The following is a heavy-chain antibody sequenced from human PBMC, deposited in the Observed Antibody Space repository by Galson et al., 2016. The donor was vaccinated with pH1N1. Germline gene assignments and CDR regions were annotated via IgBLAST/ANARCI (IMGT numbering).Heavy chain of an antibody. V-gene: IGHV3-23*01. D-gene: IGHD6-19*01. CDR1: GFTFSSYT. Sequence: SLRLSCAFSGFTFSSYTMSWVRQAPGKGLEWVSAISGSGLSTYYADSVKGRFTISRDNSKHTLYLQMNSLRAEDTAVYYCAKDLYTPLVAVAGYFEDRGQGTLITVSS. CDR2: ISGSGLST. CDR3: AKDLYTPLVAVAGYFED. J-gene: IGHJ4*02.